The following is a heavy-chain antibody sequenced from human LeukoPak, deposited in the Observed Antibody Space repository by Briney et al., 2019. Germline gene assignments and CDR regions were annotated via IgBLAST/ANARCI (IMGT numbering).Heavy chain of an antibody. Sequence: GGSLRLSCAASGFTFSSYSMNWVRQAPGKGLEWVSYISSSSSTIYYADSVKGRFTISRDNAKNSLYLQMNSLRDEDTAVYYCARDNNYDFWSGYPNIDYWGQGTLVTVSS. CDR2: ISSSSSTI. J-gene: IGHJ4*02. D-gene: IGHD3-3*01. CDR1: GFTFSSYS. CDR3: ARDNNYDFWSGYPNIDY. V-gene: IGHV3-48*02.